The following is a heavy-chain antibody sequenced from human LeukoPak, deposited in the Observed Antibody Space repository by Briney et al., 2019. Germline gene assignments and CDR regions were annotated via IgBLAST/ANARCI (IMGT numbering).Heavy chain of an antibody. Sequence: ASVKVSCKASGYTFTSYYMHWVRQAPGQGLEWMGIINPSGGSTSYAQKFQGRVTMTRDTSTSAVYMELSSLRSEDTAVYYCARVGGGFWFDPWGQGTLVTVSS. V-gene: IGHV1-46*01. CDR2: INPSGGST. CDR3: ARVGGGFWFDP. D-gene: IGHD3-3*01. CDR1: GYTFTSYY. J-gene: IGHJ5*02.